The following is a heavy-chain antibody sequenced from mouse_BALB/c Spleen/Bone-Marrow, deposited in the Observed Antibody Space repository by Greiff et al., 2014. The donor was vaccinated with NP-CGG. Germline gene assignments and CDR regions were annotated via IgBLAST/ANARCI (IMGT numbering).Heavy chain of an antibody. J-gene: IGHJ4*01. CDR1: GFNIEDNY. Sequence: EVHLQQSGAELVKPGASVKLSCIASGFNIEDNYMYWVKQRPEKSLEWIGMIATANDNTKYDQNFQGKATISADNSSNTPYLQLSSRTSEYAAVYYCARFRATGNFRYSTDYWGQGTSVTVSS. CDR2: IATANDNT. CDR3: ARFRATGNFRYSTDY. V-gene: IGHV14-3*02. D-gene: IGHD2-1*01.